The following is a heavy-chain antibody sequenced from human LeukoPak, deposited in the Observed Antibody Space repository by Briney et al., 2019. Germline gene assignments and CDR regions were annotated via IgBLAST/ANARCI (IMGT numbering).Heavy chain of an antibody. CDR1: GYTITSYY. V-gene: IGHV1-46*01. CDR2: INPSGGST. Sequence: GASAKDSCKASGYTITSYYMHCGRQAPGQGLEWMGIINPSGGSTSYAQKFHGRVTMTTDTSTSTVYMELSSLRSEDTAVYYCARDRATTTNFDYWGQGTLVTVSS. D-gene: IGHD4-11*01. CDR3: ARDRATTTNFDY. J-gene: IGHJ4*02.